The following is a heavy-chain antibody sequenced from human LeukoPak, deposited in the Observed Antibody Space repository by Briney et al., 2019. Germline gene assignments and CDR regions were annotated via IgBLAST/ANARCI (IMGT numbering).Heavy chain of an antibody. J-gene: IGHJ4*02. CDR1: GGTFSSYA. CDR3: ARESYCGGDYPTGIPYYFDY. D-gene: IGHD2-21*02. CDR2: IIPILGIA. V-gene: IGHV1-69*04. Sequence: GSSVKVSCKASGGTFSSYAISWMRQAPGQGLEWMGRIIPILGIANYAQKFQGRVTITADKSTSTAYMELSSLRSEDTAVYYCARESYCGGDYPTGIPYYFDYWGQGTLVTVSS.